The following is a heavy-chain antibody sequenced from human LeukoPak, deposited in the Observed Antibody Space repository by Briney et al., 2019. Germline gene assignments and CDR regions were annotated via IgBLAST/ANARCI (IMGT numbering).Heavy chain of an antibody. CDR1: GYTFTSYD. J-gene: IGHJ4*02. CDR3: ARERRDTGDPWFDY. D-gene: IGHD7-27*01. Sequence: ASVKVSCKASGYTFTSYDINWVRQATGQGLEWMGWMNPNSGNTGYAQKFQGRVTITTDESTSTAYMELSSLRSEDTAVYYCARERRDTGDPWFDYWGQGTLVTVSS. CDR2: MNPNSGNT. V-gene: IGHV1-8*03.